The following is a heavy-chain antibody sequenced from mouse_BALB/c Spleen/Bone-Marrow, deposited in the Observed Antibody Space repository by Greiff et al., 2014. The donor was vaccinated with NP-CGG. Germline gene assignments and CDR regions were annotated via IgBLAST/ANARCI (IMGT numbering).Heavy chain of an antibody. V-gene: IGHV7-3*02. CDR3: ARDKGGILFDY. J-gene: IGHJ2*01. CDR2: IRNKANGYTT. CDR1: GFTFTDYY. Sequence: DVQLVESGGGLVQPGGSPRLSCATSGFTFTDYYMNWVRQPPGKALEWLGFIRNKANGYTTEYSASVKGRFTISRDNSQSILYLQMNTLRAEDSATYYCARDKGGILFDYWGQGTTLTVSS. D-gene: IGHD1-1*02.